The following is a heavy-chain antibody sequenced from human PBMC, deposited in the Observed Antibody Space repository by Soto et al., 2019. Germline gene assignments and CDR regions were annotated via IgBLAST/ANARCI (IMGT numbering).Heavy chain of an antibody. CDR1: GDSVSSNSAA. D-gene: IGHD1-7*01. CDR2: TYYRSRWYN. CDR3: AGTTSHQWYYMDV. J-gene: IGHJ6*03. V-gene: IGHV6-1*01. Sequence: QVQLQESGPGLVKPSQTLSLTCAISGDSVSSNSAAWNWIRLSPSRGLEWLARTYYRSRWYNDYAVSVRSRITVNPDTSKTQFSLQLTSVTPDDTAVYYCAGTTSHQWYYMDVWGKGTTVTVSS.